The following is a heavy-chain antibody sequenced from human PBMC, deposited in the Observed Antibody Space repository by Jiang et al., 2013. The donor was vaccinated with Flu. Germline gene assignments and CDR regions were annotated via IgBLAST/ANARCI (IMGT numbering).Heavy chain of an antibody. CDR3: AKDNERSYFTGGWFDP. CDR2: ISWNSGSI. V-gene: IGHV3-9*01. J-gene: IGHJ5*02. Sequence: QLVESGGGLVQPGRSLRLSCAASGFTFDDYAMHWVRQAPGKGLEWVSGISWNSGSIGYADSVKGRFTISRDNAKNSLYLQMNSLRAEDTALYYCAKDNERSYFTGGWFDPWGQGTLVTVSS. CDR1: GFTFDDYA. D-gene: IGHD1-26*01.